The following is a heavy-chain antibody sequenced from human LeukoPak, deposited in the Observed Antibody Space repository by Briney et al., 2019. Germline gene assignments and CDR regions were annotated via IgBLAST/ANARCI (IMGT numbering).Heavy chain of an antibody. Sequence: GGSLRLSCAASGFTFSSYGMHWVRQAPGKGLEWVAVIWYDGSNKYYADSVKGRFTISRDNSKNTLYLQMNSLRAEDTAVYYCARGGDSSGYYHYYYGMDVWGQGTTVTVSS. CDR1: GFTFSSYG. D-gene: IGHD3-22*01. CDR3: ARGGDSSGYYHYYYGMDV. CDR2: IWYDGSNK. J-gene: IGHJ6*02. V-gene: IGHV3-30*19.